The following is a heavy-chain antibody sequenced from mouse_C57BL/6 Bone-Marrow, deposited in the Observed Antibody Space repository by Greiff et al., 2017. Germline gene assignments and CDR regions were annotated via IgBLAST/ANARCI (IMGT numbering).Heavy chain of an antibody. V-gene: IGHV1-81*01. J-gene: IGHJ3*01. Sequence: VLLVESGAELARPGASVKLSCKASGYTFTSYGISWVKQSTGQGLEWIGEIYPRSGNTYYNEKFKGKATLTADKSSSTAYMERRSLTSEDSAVYFCARDDDYGRRAWFAYWGQGTLVTVSA. CDR2: IYPRSGNT. CDR1: GYTFTSYG. D-gene: IGHD1-1*01. CDR3: ARDDDYGRRAWFAY.